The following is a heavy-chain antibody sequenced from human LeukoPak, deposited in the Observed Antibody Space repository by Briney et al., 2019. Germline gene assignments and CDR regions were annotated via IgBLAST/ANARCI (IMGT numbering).Heavy chain of an antibody. Sequence: GGSLRLSCAVSGFTFSSYGMHWVRQAPGKGLEWVAFIRYDGSNKYYADSVKGRFTISRDNSKNTLYLQMNSLRAEDTAVYYCAKGHYCSSTSCAAFDIWGQGTMVTVSS. V-gene: IGHV3-30*02. D-gene: IGHD2-2*01. CDR2: IRYDGSNK. J-gene: IGHJ3*02. CDR3: AKGHYCSSTSCAAFDI. CDR1: GFTFSSYG.